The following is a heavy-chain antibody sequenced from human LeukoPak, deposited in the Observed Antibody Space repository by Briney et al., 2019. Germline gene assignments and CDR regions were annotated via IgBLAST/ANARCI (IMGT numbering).Heavy chain of an antibody. V-gene: IGHV4-59*01. CDR1: GGSISSYY. CDR3: ARDQSWFDP. CDR2: IYYSGST. J-gene: IGHJ5*02. Sequence: SETLSLTCTVSGGSISSYYWSWIRQPPGKGLEWIGYIYYSGSTNYNPSLKSRVTISVDTSKNQFSLKLSSVTAADTAVYYCARDQSWFDPWGQGTLVTVSS.